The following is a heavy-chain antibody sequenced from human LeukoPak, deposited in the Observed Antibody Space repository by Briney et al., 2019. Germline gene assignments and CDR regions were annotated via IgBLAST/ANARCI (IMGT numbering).Heavy chain of an antibody. V-gene: IGHV3-21*01. J-gene: IGHJ6*02. D-gene: IGHD1-14*01. CDR1: GFTFRNYS. CDR2: ISSGGTYI. CDR3: ARPLRAPDYNLGMDV. Sequence: EGSLRLSCAASGFTFRNYSMNWVRQAPGKGLEWVSSISSGGTYIYYADSLKGRFTISRDNAKNLLHLQMNSLRVEDTAVYYCARPLRAPDYNLGMDVWGQGTTVTVSS.